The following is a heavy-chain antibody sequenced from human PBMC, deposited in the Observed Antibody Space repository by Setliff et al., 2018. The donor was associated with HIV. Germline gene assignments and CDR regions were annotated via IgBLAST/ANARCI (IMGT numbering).Heavy chain of an antibody. CDR3: VRRATEAEVFDY. CDR1: GYTFTSYS. J-gene: IGHJ4*02. CDR2: LRTGTGDT. D-gene: IGHD6-13*01. V-gene: IGHV1-3*04. Sequence: ASVKVSCKAFGYTFTSYSMHWVRLAPGQRLEWMGWLRTGTGDTSYSEKFQGRLTITRDTSANTAYMELSNLRSEETAVYYCVRRATEAEVFDYWGQGTLVTVSS.